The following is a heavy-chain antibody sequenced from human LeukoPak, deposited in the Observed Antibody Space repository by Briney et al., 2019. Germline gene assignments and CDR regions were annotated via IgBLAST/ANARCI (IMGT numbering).Heavy chain of an antibody. CDR1: GFTFSSYA. CDR3: AKDHPDIVVVPAAPVGAFDI. J-gene: IGHJ3*02. D-gene: IGHD2-2*01. V-gene: IGHV3-23*01. CDR2: IRGSGGST. Sequence: GGSLRLSCAASGFTFSSYAMSWVRQAPGKGLEWVSAIRGSGGSTYYADSVKGRFTISRDNSKNTLYLQMNSLRAEDTAVYYCAKDHPDIVVVPAAPVGAFDIWGQGTMVTVSS.